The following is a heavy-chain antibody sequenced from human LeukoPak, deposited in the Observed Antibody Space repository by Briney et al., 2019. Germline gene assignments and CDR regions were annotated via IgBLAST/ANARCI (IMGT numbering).Heavy chain of an antibody. Sequence: SETLSLTCTVSGGSISSSVCYWGWIRQSPGKGLEWIGRIYYSGRTYYNPSLKSRVTISVDTSKNQFSLKLSSVTAADTAVYYCARQSGWSEPFDYWGQGTLVTVSS. CDR2: IYYSGRT. J-gene: IGHJ4*02. D-gene: IGHD6-19*01. CDR3: ARQSGWSEPFDY. V-gene: IGHV4-39*01. CDR1: GGSISSSVCY.